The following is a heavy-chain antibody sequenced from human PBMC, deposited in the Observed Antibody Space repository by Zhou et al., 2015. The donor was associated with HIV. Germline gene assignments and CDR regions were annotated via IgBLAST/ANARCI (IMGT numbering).Heavy chain of an antibody. CDR2: VSAFNGAT. D-gene: IGHD6-6*01. CDR1: GYTFSSSG. J-gene: IGHJ4*02. CDR3: ARDYEGGIAARHFDY. Sequence: QVQLVQSGPEVRKPGASVKVSCKASGYTFSSSGISWVRQAPGQGLEWMGWVSAFNGATKYAEKFHGRVTLTTDTSMSTAYMELRSLRSDDTAVYYCARDYEGGIAARHFDYWGQGTLVTVSS. V-gene: IGHV1-18*01.